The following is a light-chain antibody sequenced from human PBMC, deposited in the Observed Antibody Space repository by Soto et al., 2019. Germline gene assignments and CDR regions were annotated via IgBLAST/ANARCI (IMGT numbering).Light chain of an antibody. V-gene: IGKV3-20*01. Sequence: EIVLTKSPGTLSLSPGERATLSCRASQSVSSSYLAWYQQKPGQAPRLLIYGASSRATGIQYRFSGSGSGTDFTLTISRLEPEDFAVYYCQQYGSSSYTFGQGTKLEIK. CDR2: GAS. CDR3: QQYGSSSYT. CDR1: QSVSSSY. J-gene: IGKJ2*01.